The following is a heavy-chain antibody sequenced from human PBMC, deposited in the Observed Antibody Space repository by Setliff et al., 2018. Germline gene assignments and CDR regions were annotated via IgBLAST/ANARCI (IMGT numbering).Heavy chain of an antibody. J-gene: IGHJ5*02. CDR3: ERLVRYCTATACQRTSGDDL. Sequence: ASVKVSCKASGYTFSDYGVSWVRQAPGQGLEWMGWISPHSGRAFCAPQFQDRVIMTTDTSTNTAYLDLRSLRSDNTAVYYCERLVRYCTATACQRTSGDDLWGQGTLVTVSS. CDR2: ISPHSGRA. D-gene: IGHD2-8*01. CDR1: GYTFSDYG. V-gene: IGHV1-18*01.